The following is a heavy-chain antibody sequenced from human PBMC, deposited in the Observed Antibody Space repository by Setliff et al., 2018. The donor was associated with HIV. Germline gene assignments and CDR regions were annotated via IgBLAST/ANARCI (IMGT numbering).Heavy chain of an antibody. CDR2: IYTSGST. J-gene: IGHJ3*02. CDR1: GGSISSYY. V-gene: IGHV4-4*07. CDR3: ARDRHYDSSGYIPFDI. D-gene: IGHD3-22*01. Sequence: SETLSLTCTVSGGSISSYYWSWIRQPAGKGLEWIGRIYTSGSTNYNPSLKSRVTMSVDTSKNQFSLKLSSVTAADTAVYYCARDRHYDSSGYIPFDIWGQGTMVTV.